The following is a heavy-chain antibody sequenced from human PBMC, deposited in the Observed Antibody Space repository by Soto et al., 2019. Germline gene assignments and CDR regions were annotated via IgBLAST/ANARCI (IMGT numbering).Heavy chain of an antibody. V-gene: IGHV1-2*02. D-gene: IGHD1-26*01. CDR2: INPKSGGT. CDR1: GYTFTVYY. Sequence: QVQLVQSGAEVKKPGASVTVSCKASGYTFTVYYWNWVRQAPGKGFEWMGGINPKSGGTMYPQKFQGRVTMTWDTSISTAYMALTRLRSDDTAVYYCARDLAKGGGSAGFDYWGQGTLVTVSS. CDR3: ARDLAKGGGSAGFDY. J-gene: IGHJ4*02.